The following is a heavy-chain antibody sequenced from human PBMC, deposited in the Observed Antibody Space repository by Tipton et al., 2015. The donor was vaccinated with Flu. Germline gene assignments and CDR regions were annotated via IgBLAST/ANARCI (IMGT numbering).Heavy chain of an antibody. D-gene: IGHD6-13*01. CDR2: INPNSGAT. CDR3: VTYSSSWYPY. V-gene: IGHV1-2*06. CDR1: GYTFTDYY. Sequence: QLVQSGAEVKKSGASVKVPCKASGYTFTDYYMHWVRQAPGQGLEWMGRINPNSGATNYAQKFQGRVTMTRDTSISTAYMELGRLRSDDTAVYYCVTYSSSWYPYWGQGTLVTVSS. J-gene: IGHJ4*02.